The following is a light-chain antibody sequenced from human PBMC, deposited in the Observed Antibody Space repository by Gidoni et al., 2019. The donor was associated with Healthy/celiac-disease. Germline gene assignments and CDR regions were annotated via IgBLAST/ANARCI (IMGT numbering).Light chain of an antibody. CDR3: QQRSNWPQLT. CDR1: ESVSSY. V-gene: IGKV3-11*01. Sequence: EFVLPQSPAPLPLSPGERAPLSCRASESVSSYLTWYQQKPGQAPRLLLYYASKRATGMPARCSGSGSCTDVTLTISSREPEDFAVYYCQQRSNWPQLTFGGGTKVEIK. J-gene: IGKJ4*01. CDR2: YAS.